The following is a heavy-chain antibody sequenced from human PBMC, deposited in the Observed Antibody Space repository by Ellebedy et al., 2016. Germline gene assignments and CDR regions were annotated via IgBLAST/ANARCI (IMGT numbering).Heavy chain of an antibody. Sequence: SETLSLTCTVSGGSISSSTYYWGWFRQPPGKGLEWTAIISYRGNTYYNPSLMSRATISVDTSKNHFSLTLSSVTAADTAVYFCARGGSQWGQQVGTPYDVYDMWGQGTMVTVSS. CDR2: ISYRGNT. J-gene: IGHJ3*02. V-gene: IGHV4-39*02. CDR1: GGSISSSTYY. D-gene: IGHD4-23*01. CDR3: ARGGSQWGQQVGTPYDVYDM.